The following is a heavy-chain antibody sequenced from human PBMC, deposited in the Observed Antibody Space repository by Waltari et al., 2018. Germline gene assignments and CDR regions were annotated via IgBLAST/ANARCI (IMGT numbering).Heavy chain of an antibody. CDR1: GFTFSSSA. CDR2: NSGSGGST. CDR3: AKGHYGGFARFDY. Sequence: EVQLLESGGGLVQPGGSLRLSCAASGFTFSSSAMSWARQAPGKGLEWVSANSGSGGSTYYADSVKGRFTISRDNSKNTLYLQMNSLRAEDTAVYYCAKGHYGGFARFDYWGQGTLVTVSS. V-gene: IGHV3-23*01. J-gene: IGHJ4*02. D-gene: IGHD3-10*01.